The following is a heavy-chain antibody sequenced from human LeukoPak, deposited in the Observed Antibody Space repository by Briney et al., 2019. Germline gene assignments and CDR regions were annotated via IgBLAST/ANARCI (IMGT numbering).Heavy chain of an antibody. D-gene: IGHD3-3*01. V-gene: IGHV3-21*01. J-gene: IGHJ5*02. CDR3: ARSQSGYWFDP. CDR1: GFTFSSYS. CDR2: ISSSSYI. Sequence: GGSLRLSCAASGFTFSSYSMNWVRQAPGKGLEWVSSISSSSYIYYADSVKGRFTISRDNAKNSLYLQMNSLRAEDTAVYYCARSQSGYWFDPWGQGTLVTVSS.